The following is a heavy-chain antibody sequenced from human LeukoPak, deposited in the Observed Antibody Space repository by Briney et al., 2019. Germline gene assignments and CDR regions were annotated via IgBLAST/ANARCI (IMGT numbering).Heavy chain of an antibody. CDR3: VRHLPCFGCYYYYMDV. J-gene: IGHJ6*03. CDR2: IYQSGST. D-gene: IGHD6-19*01. V-gene: IGHV4-30-2*01. Sequence: SETLSLTCTVSGGSINSGGYYWSWIRQPPGKGLEWIGYIYQSGSTYYNPSLKSRVTISVDRSKNQFYLNLTSVTAADTAVYYCVRHLPCFGCYYYYMDVWGRGTTVTVSS. CDR1: GGSINSGGYY.